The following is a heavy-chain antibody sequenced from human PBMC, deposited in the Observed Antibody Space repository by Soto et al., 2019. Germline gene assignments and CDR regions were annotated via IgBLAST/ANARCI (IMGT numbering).Heavy chain of an antibody. D-gene: IGHD4-17*01. V-gene: IGHV3-53*04. Sequence: EVQLVESGGGLVQPGGSLRLSCAASGFTVSSNYMSWVRQAPGKGPEWVSVIYSGGSTYYADSVKGRFTISRHNSKNTLYLQMNSLRAEDTAVYYCARGNPHYDYGDYVGMDVWGQGTTVTVSS. CDR2: IYSGGST. CDR1: GFTVSSNY. J-gene: IGHJ6*02. CDR3: ARGNPHYDYGDYVGMDV.